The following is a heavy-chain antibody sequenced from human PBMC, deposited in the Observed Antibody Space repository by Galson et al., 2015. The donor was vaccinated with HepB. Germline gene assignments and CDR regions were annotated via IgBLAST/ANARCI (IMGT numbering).Heavy chain of an antibody. J-gene: IGHJ4*02. CDR1: GGSFSGYY. V-gene: IGHV4-34*01. D-gene: IGHD3-9*01. Sequence: ETLSLTCAVYGGSFSGYYWSWIRQPPGKGLEWIGEINHSGSTNYNPSLKSRVTISVDTSKNQFSLKLSSVTAADTAVYYCARGHFLESPSPPGRYDILTGSDRRSGPADYWGQGTLVTVSS. CDR3: ARGHFLESPSPPGRYDILTGSDRRSGPADY. CDR2: INHSGST.